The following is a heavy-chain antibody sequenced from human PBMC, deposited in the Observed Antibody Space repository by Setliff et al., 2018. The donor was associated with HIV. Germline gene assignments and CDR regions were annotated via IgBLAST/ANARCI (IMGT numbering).Heavy chain of an antibody. D-gene: IGHD3-3*01. V-gene: IGHV4-39*01. J-gene: IGHJ4*02. CDR1: GASVTSSSYY. Sequence: SETLSLTCSVSGASVTSSSYYWGWIRQPPGKGLEWIGSIYYGGNTYSNPSLRSRLSISLDTSKKQVSLKLSSVTAADTAVYYCARHANYDFRSGYWGYYFDYWGQGTLVTVSS. CDR2: IYYGGNT. CDR3: ARHANYDFRSGYWGYYFDY.